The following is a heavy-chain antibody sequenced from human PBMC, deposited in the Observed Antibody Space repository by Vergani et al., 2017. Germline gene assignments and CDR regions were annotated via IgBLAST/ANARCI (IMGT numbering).Heavy chain of an antibody. CDR1: GVSISSGDYY. V-gene: IGHV4-30-4*01. J-gene: IGHJ3*01. CDR3: ARRCAXTCSDMGRGAFTV. CDR2: IYHNGNT. Sequence: QVQLQESGPGLVKPSQTLALTCSVSGVSISSGDYYWSWIRQPPGKGMEWYGYIYHNGNTFYNPSFKSRGTLSVDTSKNQFSLKLSSVTAADTAVYYCARRCAXTCSDMGRGAFTVWCRGTMVTVSS. D-gene: IGHD3-10*01.